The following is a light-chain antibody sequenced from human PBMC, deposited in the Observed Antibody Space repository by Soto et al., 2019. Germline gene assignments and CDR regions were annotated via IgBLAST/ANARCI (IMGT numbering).Light chain of an antibody. Sequence: EIVLTQSPGTLSLSPGESATLSCRASQSVSSSQVAWYQLKPGQAPRLLIYGASSRATGIPDRFSGVGSETDFTLTISRLEPEDFAVYYCQQYATSPHTFGQGTELEIK. J-gene: IGKJ2*01. CDR2: GAS. V-gene: IGKV3-20*01. CDR3: QQYATSPHT. CDR1: QSVSSSQ.